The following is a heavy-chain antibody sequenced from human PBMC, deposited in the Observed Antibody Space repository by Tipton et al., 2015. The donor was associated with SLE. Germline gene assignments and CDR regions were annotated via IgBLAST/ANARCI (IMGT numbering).Heavy chain of an antibody. CDR1: GGSISSSSYY. V-gene: IGHV4-31*03. CDR3: ARGAWFGIHFDL. CDR2: IYHTGGT. Sequence: TLSLTCTVSGGSISSSSYYWGWIRQHPGTGLEWLGSIYHTGGTIYNPSLKGRVSISIDTSENHFSLRLSFVTVADTAVYYCARGAWFGIHFDLWGQGSLVTVSS. J-gene: IGHJ4*02. D-gene: IGHD3-16*01.